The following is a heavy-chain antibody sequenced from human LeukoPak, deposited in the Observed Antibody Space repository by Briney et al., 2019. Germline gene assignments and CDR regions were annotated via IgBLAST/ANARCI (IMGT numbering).Heavy chain of an antibody. J-gene: IGHJ4*02. Sequence: PSETLSHTCTVSGGSITSTSYYWGWIRQPPGKGLEWIGTISYSGTIYYNPSLKSRVTISADMSKNQFSLKLRSVTAADTAIYYCARHPYYYDRSGSVLLDDLDSWGQGTLVTVSS. D-gene: IGHD3-22*01. CDR2: ISYSGTI. CDR1: GGSITSTSYY. V-gene: IGHV4-39*01. CDR3: ARHPYYYDRSGSVLLDDLDS.